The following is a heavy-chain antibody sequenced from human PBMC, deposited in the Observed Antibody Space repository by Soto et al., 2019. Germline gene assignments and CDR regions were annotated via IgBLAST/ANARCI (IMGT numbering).Heavy chain of an antibody. D-gene: IGHD5-18*01. CDR3: ARDQEEYCYGFPNYYYGMDV. Sequence: QVQLVQSGAEVKKPGASVKVSCKASGYTFTSYYMHWVRQAPGQGLEWMGIINPSGGSTSYAQKFQGRVTMTRDTSTSTVYMELSSLRSEDTAVYYCARDQEEYCYGFPNYYYGMDVWGQGTTVTVSS. V-gene: IGHV1-46*01. CDR1: GYTFTSYY. J-gene: IGHJ6*02. CDR2: INPSGGST.